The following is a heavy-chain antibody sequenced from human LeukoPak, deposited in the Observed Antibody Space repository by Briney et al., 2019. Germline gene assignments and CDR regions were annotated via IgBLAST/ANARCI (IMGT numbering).Heavy chain of an antibody. CDR3: ARRLYIVRGAFDI. D-gene: IGHD2/OR15-2a*01. Sequence: GGSLRLSCAASGFTFSSYTMNWVRQAPGKGLEWVSLIYSGGTTYYADSVKGRFTISRDNSKNTVHLQMNNLRAEDTAMYFCARRLYIVRGAFDIWGQGTMVTVSS. CDR1: GFTFSSYT. V-gene: IGHV3-53*01. J-gene: IGHJ3*02. CDR2: IYSGGTT.